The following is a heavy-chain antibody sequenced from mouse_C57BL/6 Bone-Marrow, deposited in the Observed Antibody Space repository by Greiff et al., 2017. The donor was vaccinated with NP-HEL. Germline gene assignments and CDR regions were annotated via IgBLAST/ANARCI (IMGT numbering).Heavy chain of an antibody. CDR2: ISDGGSYT. CDR1: GFTFSSYA. V-gene: IGHV5-4*03. D-gene: IGHD2-4*01. Sequence: EVKLVESGGGLVKPGGSLKLSCAASGFTFSSYAMSWVRQTPEKRLEWVATISDGGSYTYSPDNVKGRFTISRDNAKNNLYLQMSHLKSEDTAMYYCARRAMITTGLYYAMDYWGQGTSVTVSS. J-gene: IGHJ4*01. CDR3: ARRAMITTGLYYAMDY.